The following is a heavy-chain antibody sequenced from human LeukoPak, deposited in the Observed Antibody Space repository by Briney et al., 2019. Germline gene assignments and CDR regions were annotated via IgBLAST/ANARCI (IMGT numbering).Heavy chain of an antibody. V-gene: IGHV3-30-3*01. CDR2: ISYDGSNK. D-gene: IGHD6-13*01. Sequence: GAFRLSCPASGFPSSSYAMNWVRQAPGKGLGWVGVISYDGSNKYYADPVKGRFTISRDNSKNTLYLQMNSLRAEDTAVYYCARDGIASGWAIFDYWGQGTLVTVSS. J-gene: IGHJ4*02. CDR1: GFPSSSYA. CDR3: ARDGIASGWAIFDY.